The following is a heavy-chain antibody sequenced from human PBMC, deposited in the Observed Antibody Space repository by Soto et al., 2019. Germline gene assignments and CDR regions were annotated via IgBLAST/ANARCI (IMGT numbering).Heavy chain of an antibody. CDR2: IYWDDDK. D-gene: IGHD3-10*01. J-gene: IGHJ4*02. CDR1: GFSLTTSGVG. Sequence: QITLKESGPTLVRPTQTLTLTCTFSGFSLTTSGVGVGWIRQPPGKALEWLAVIYWDDDKRYSSSLKSRLTITKDTSKNQVVLTMTNMDPVDTATYYCAHHPYYGLGSYSFYYWGQRTLVTVSS. V-gene: IGHV2-5*02. CDR3: AHHPYYGLGSYSFYY.